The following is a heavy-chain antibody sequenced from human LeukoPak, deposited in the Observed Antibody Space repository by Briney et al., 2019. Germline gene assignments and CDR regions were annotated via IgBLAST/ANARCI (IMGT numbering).Heavy chain of an antibody. Sequence: ASVKVSCTASGYTFTSYGISWVRQAPGQGLEWMGWISAYNGNTNYAQKLQGRVTMTTDTSTSTAYMELRSLRSDDTAVYYCARERGLDGSYYFDYWGQGTLVTVSS. V-gene: IGHV1-18*01. CDR3: ARERGLDGSYYFDY. J-gene: IGHJ4*02. CDR1: GYTFTSYG. D-gene: IGHD1-26*01. CDR2: ISAYNGNT.